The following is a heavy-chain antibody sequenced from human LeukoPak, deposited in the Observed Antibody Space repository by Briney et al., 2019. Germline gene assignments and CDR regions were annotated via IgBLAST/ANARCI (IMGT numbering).Heavy chain of an antibody. CDR3: AREGAAYCGGDCRSYFDY. J-gene: IGHJ4*02. D-gene: IGHD2-21*02. CDR1: GFTFSSYA. CDR2: ISYDGSNK. Sequence: GRSLRLSCAASGFTFSSYAMHWVRQAPGKGLEWVAVISYDGSNKYYADSVKGRFTISRDNSKNTLYLQMNSPRAEDTAVYYCAREGAAYCGGDCRSYFDYWGQGTLVTVSS. V-gene: IGHV3-30*04.